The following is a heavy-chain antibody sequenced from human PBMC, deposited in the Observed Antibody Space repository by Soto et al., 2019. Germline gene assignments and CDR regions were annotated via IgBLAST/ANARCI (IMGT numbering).Heavy chain of an antibody. J-gene: IGHJ5*02. CDR1: GYTFTSYD. D-gene: IGHD6-13*01. Sequence: ASVKVSCKASGYTFTSYDINWVRQATGQGLEWMGWMNPNSGNTGYAQKFQGRVTMTRNTSISTAYMELSSLRSEDTAVYYCARSFVGSSSWPTKLGYWFDPWGQGTLVTVSS. V-gene: IGHV1-8*01. CDR3: ARSFVGSSSWPTKLGYWFDP. CDR2: MNPNSGNT.